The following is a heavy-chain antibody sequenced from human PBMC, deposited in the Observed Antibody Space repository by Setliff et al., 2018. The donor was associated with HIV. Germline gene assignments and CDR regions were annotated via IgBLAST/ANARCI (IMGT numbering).Heavy chain of an antibody. J-gene: IGHJ4*02. D-gene: IGHD6-19*01. Sequence: SVKVSCKASGGTFSSYAISWVRQAPGQGLEWMGGIIPILGIANYAQKFQGRVTITADESTSTAYMELSSLRSDDTAVYYCARDPPSSGWYRADYWGQGTLVTVSS. V-gene: IGHV1-69*10. CDR1: GGTFSSYA. CDR3: ARDPPSSGWYRADY. CDR2: IIPILGIA.